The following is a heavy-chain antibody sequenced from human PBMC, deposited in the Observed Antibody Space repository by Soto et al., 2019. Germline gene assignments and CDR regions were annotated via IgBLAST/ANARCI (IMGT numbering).Heavy chain of an antibody. CDR2: ISYDGSNK. J-gene: IGHJ6*02. V-gene: IGHV3-30*18. Sequence: GGSVRLSCAASGFTFSSYGMHWVRQAPGKGLEWVAVISYDGSNKYYADSVKGRFTISRDNSKNTLYLQMNSLRAEDTAVYYCAKDLVAGYSSSWDDIYYYGTDVWGQWTTVTVSS. CDR3: AKDLVAGYSSSWDDIYYYGTDV. D-gene: IGHD6-13*01. CDR1: GFTFSSYG.